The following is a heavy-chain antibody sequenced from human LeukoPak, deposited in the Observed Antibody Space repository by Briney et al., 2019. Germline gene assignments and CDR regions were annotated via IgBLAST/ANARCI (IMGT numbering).Heavy chain of an antibody. V-gene: IGHV3-23*01. Sequence: GGSLRLSCAASGFTFSSYAMSWVRQAPGKGLEWVSAISGSGGSTYYADSVKGWFTISRDNSKNTLYLQMNSLRAEDTAVYYCASMDYPTYNWFDPWGQGTLVTVSS. CDR3: ASMDYPTYNWFDP. J-gene: IGHJ5*02. D-gene: IGHD3/OR15-3a*01. CDR2: ISGSGGST. CDR1: GFTFSSYA.